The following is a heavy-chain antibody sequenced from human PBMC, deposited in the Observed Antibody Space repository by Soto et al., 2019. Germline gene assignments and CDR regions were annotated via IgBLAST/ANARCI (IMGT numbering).Heavy chain of an antibody. J-gene: IGHJ6*03. D-gene: IGHD3-3*01. CDR3: ARGLRKREGVVNPYNYYMDV. CDR2: IYYSGST. CDR1: GGSISSGGYY. Sequence: PSETLSLTCTVSGGSISSGGYYWSWIRQHPGKGLEWIGYIYYSGSTYYNPSLKSRVTISVDTSKNQFSLKLSSVTAADTAVYYCARGLRKREGVVNPYNYYMDVWGKGTTVTVSS. V-gene: IGHV4-31*03.